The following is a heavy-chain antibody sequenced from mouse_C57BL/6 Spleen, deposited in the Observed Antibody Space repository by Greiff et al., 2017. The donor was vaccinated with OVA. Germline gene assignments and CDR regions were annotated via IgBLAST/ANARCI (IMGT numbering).Heavy chain of an antibody. Sequence: QVQLQQPGAELVKPGASVEMSCKASGYTFTSYWITWVKQRPGQGLEWIGDIYPGSGSTNYNEKFKSKATLTVDTSSSTAYMQLSSLTSEDSAVYYCARPHYYGTLYYFDYWGQGTTLTVSS. CDR1: GYTFTSYW. CDR3: ARPHYYGTLYYFDY. CDR2: IYPGSGST. D-gene: IGHD1-1*01. J-gene: IGHJ2*01. V-gene: IGHV1-55*01.